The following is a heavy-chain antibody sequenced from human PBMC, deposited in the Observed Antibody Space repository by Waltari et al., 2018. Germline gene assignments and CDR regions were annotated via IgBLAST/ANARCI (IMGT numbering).Heavy chain of an antibody. CDR1: GGSISSGSYY. D-gene: IGHD1-26*01. CDR3: ARESGSLID. Sequence: QVQLQESGPGLVKPSQTLSLTCTVSGGSISSGSYYWSWIRQPAGKGLEWIGRIYTSGSTNYNPSLKSRVTISVDTSKNQFSLKLSSVTAADTAVYYCARESGSLIDWGQGTLVTVSS. CDR2: IYTSGST. J-gene: IGHJ4*02. V-gene: IGHV4-61*02.